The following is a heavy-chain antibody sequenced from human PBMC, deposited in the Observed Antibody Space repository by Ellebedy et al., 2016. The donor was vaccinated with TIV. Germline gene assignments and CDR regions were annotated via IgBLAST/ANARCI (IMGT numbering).Heavy chain of an antibody. CDR1: GYTFTSYD. Sequence: ASVKVSCXASGYTFTSYDINWVRQATGQGLEWMGWMNPNSGNTGYAQKFQGRVTITADESTSTAYMELSSLRSEDTAVYYCAREEVVPAAHSMDVWGQGTTVTVSS. CDR3: AREEVVPAAHSMDV. J-gene: IGHJ6*02. CDR2: MNPNSGNT. V-gene: IGHV1-8*01. D-gene: IGHD2-2*01.